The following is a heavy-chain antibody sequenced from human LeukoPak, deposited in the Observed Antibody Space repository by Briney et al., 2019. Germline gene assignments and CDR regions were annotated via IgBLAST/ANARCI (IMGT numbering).Heavy chain of an antibody. CDR3: ARVPQGYCSGGSCYDN. CDR2: INPNSGGT. V-gene: IGHV1-2*02. J-gene: IGHJ4*02. Sequence: ASVKVSCKASGYTFTGYYMHWVRQAPGQGLEWMGWINPNSGGTNYAQKFQGRVTMTRDTSISTAYMELSRLRSDDTAVYYCARVPQGYCSGGSCYDNWGQGTLVTVSS. D-gene: IGHD2-15*01. CDR1: GYTFTGYY.